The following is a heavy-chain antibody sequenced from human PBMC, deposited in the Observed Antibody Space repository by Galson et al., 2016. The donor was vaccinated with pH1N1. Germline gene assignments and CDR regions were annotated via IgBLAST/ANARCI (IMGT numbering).Heavy chain of an antibody. CDR3: ARNAWDGSGLNYFDS. V-gene: IGHV4-31*03. CDR1: GGSVRSGGQY. CDR2: IYYIGST. Sequence: TLSLTCSVSGGSVRSGGQYWTWIRQVPGKGLEWIGFIYYIGSTGYNPSLKSRVSMSLDMSKQQFSLNLRSVTAPDTAVYFCARNAWDGSGLNYFDSWGQGILVSVSS. D-gene: IGHD3-22*01. J-gene: IGHJ4*02.